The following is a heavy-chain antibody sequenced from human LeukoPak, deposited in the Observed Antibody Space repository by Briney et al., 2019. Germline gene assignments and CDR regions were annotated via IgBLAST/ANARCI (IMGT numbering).Heavy chain of an antibody. D-gene: IGHD6-19*01. CDR2: FSGSGGST. CDR3: AKRGSGWYEDYYYYMDV. Sequence: GGSLRLSCEASGFTFSSYDMHWVRQAPGKGLEWVSGFSGSGGSTYYADSVKGRFTISRDNSKNTLYLQMNSLRVEDTAVYYCAKRGSGWYEDYYYYMDVWGKGTTVTISS. V-gene: IGHV3-23*01. J-gene: IGHJ6*03. CDR1: GFTFSSYD.